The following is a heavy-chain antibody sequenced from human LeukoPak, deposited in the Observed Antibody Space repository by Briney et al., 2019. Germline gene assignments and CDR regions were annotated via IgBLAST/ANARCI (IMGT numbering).Heavy chain of an antibody. CDR2: ISAYNGNT. J-gene: IGHJ4*02. CDR3: TRDHVHYDILTGYQYPGY. Sequence: ASVKVSCKASGYTFTSYGISWVRQAPGQGLEWMGWISAYNGNTNYAQRLQGSVTMTTDTSTNTAYLELRSLRSDDTAVYYCTRDHVHYDILTGYQYPGYWGQGTLVTVSS. CDR1: GYTFTSYG. D-gene: IGHD3-9*01. V-gene: IGHV1-18*01.